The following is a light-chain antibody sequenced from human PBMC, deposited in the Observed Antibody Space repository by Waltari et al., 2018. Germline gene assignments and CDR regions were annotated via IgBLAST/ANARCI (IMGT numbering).Light chain of an antibody. Sequence: DIQMTQSPSTLSASVGDRVTITCRASQSITNWLAWYQQKPGKAPKLLIYKASNLESGVPSRFRGRGSGTEFTLTISSLQPDDFATYDCQKYDNYWTFGQGTKVEIK. CDR1: QSITNW. V-gene: IGKV1-5*03. J-gene: IGKJ1*01. CDR2: KAS. CDR3: QKYDNYWT.